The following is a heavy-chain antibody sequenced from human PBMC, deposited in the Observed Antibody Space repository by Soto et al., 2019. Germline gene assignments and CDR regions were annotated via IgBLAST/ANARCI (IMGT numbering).Heavy chain of an antibody. J-gene: IGHJ6*02. V-gene: IGHV1-24*01. CDR1: GYTLTELS. Sequence: ASVKVSCKVSGYTLTELSMHWVRQAPGKGLEWMGGFDPENGETIYAQKFQGRVTMTEDTSTDTAYMELSSLRSEDTAVYYCATDRVGATWSRYYYYGMDVSGQGTTVTVSS. D-gene: IGHD1-26*01. CDR2: FDPENGET. CDR3: ATDRVGATWSRYYYYGMDV.